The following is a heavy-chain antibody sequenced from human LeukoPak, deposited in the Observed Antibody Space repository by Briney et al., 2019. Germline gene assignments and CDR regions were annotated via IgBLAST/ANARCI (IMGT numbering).Heavy chain of an antibody. CDR3: ARGFPDIVATDMHYYYYYGMDV. CDR2: MNPNSGNT. Sequence: ASVKVSFKHSVYTFTSYDINWVRQATAQGLEWMGWMNPNSGNTGYAHKFQGRVTMTSNTSISTAYMQLSSLRSEETAVYYCARGFPDIVATDMHYYYYYGMDVWGQGTTVTVSS. J-gene: IGHJ6*02. CDR1: VYTFTSYD. V-gene: IGHV1-8*01. D-gene: IGHD5-12*01.